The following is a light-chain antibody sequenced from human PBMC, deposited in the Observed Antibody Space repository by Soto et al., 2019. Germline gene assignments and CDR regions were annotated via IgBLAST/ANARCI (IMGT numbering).Light chain of an antibody. CDR2: EVS. V-gene: IGLV2-8*01. CDR1: SSDVGGYSY. J-gene: IGLJ2*01. CDR3: SSYAGSNNLL. Sequence: QSALTQPPSASGSPGQSVTISCTGTSSDVGGYSYVSWYQQHPGKAPKLMIYEVSKRPSGVPDRFSGSKSGNTASLTVSGLQAEDQADYYRSSYAGSNNLLFGGGTKLTVL.